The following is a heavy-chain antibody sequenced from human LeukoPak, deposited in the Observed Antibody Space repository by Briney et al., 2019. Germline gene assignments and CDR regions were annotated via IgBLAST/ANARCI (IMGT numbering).Heavy chain of an antibody. CDR2: ISSSSSTI. J-gene: IGHJ4*02. V-gene: IGHV3-48*01. CDR1: GFTFSSYS. D-gene: IGHD1-26*01. CDR3: ARDSGSFDY. Sequence: GSLRLSCAASGFTFSSYSMNWVRQAPGKGLEWVSYISSSSSTIYYADSVKGRFTISRDNAKNSLYLQMNSLRAEDTAVYYCARDSGSFDYWGQGTLVTVSS.